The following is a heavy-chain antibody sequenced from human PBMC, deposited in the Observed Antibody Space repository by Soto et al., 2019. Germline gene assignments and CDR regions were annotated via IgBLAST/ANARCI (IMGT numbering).Heavy chain of an antibody. CDR3: AKDSVYNDCLWLFDQ. Sequence: GGSLRLSWAASGITLSTYAMTWVRPAPGGGLGCGSGDVGSGSEIYYAESVKGRFTISKDNSKNTLYLQMDSLRAEDTAVYFCAKDSVYNDCLWLFDQWGQGTQVTVSS. V-gene: IGHV3-23*01. D-gene: IGHD2-21*02. J-gene: IGHJ4*02. CDR1: GITLSTYA. CDR2: DVGSGSEI.